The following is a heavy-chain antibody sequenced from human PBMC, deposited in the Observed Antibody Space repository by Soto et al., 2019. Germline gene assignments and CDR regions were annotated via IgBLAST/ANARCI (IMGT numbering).Heavy chain of an antibody. CDR3: VREDCYYGMDV. Sequence: EVQLVESGGGLVQPGGSLRLSCAASGFTVSTDWMYWVRQAPGKGLEWVSVIRGGGNTFYADSVEGRFTISRDNSKNTVYLQMNGLRAEDSAMYYCVREDCYYGMDVWGQGTVVTVSS. D-gene: IGHD2-21*01. J-gene: IGHJ6*02. CDR2: IRGGGNT. CDR1: GFTVSTDW. V-gene: IGHV3-66*01.